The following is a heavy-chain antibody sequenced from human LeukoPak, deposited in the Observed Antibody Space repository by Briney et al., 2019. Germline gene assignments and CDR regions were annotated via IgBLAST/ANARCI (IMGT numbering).Heavy chain of an antibody. D-gene: IGHD2-15*01. CDR2: ISSSSYI. V-gene: IGHV3-21*04. J-gene: IGHJ4*02. CDR3: ARGGGYYPIDY. CDR1: AFTFSIYS. Sequence: GGYLRLSWAASAFTFSIYSMNWVRQAPGKGLEWVSSISSSSYIYYADSVKGRFTISRDTSKNTLYLQVNSLRAEDTAVYYCARGGGYYPIDYWGQGTLVTVSS.